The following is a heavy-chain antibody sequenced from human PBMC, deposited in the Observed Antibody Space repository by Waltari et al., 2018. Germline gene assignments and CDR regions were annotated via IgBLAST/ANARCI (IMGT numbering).Heavy chain of an antibody. D-gene: IGHD3-3*01. CDR3: AKGHSGSPTIFGVIYYGLEV. V-gene: IGHV3-23*01. CDR1: GSSFGSYA. CDR2: ISGDSVST. J-gene: IGHJ6*02. Sequence: EVHLLESGGDLVQPGGSLRLSWVASGSSFGSYARPWGRWAPGKGLEWVSSISGDSVSTYYADSVRCRFTIFRDNSKDTVYLQMDSLRGEDGGLYFCAKGHSGSPTIFGVIYYGLEVWGQGTTVTVSS.